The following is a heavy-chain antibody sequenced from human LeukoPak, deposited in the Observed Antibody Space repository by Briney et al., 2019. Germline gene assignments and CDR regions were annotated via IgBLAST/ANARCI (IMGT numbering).Heavy chain of an antibody. V-gene: IGHV5-51*01. CDR2: IYPGDSHA. Sequence: GESLKISCKGSGYNFSRYWIGWVRQMPGRGLEWVGVIYPGDSHAIYSPSFQGQVTISADKSISTAYLEWGDLTTSDTAMYYCARRGADTFIDSWGQGTLVTVSS. D-gene: IGHD5-18*01. CDR1: GYNFSRYW. CDR3: ARRGADTFIDS. J-gene: IGHJ4*02.